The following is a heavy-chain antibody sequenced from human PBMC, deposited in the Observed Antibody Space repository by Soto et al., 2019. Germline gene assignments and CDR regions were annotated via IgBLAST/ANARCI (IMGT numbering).Heavy chain of an antibody. Sequence: QVQLVESGGGVVQPGRSLRLSCAASGFTFSSYGMHWVRQAPGKGLEWVAGISYDGSNKYYADSVKGRFTISRDNSKNTLYLQMNSLRAEDTAVYYCARGGSYYYYYYGMDVWGQGTTVTVSS. D-gene: IGHD1-26*01. V-gene: IGHV3-30*19. J-gene: IGHJ6*02. CDR1: GFTFSSYG. CDR2: ISYDGSNK. CDR3: ARGGSYYYYYYGMDV.